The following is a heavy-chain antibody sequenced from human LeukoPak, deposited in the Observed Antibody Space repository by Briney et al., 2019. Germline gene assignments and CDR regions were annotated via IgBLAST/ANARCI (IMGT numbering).Heavy chain of an antibody. D-gene: IGHD6-19*01. V-gene: IGHV4-34*01. CDR3: ARGLGKVAVAGTLRWFDP. Sequence: SETLSLTCAVYGGSFSGYYWSWIRQPPGKGLEWMGEIKHSGRTNYNPSLKSRVTISVDTSKNQFSLKLSSVTAADTAVYYCARGLGKVAVAGTLRWFDPWGQGTLVTVSS. CDR1: GGSFSGYY. CDR2: IKHSGRT. J-gene: IGHJ5*02.